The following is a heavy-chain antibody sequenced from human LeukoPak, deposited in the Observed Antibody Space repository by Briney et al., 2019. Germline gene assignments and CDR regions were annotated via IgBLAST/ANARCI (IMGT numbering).Heavy chain of an antibody. CDR2: VREKVDGYTT. D-gene: IGHD3-10*02. CDR3: AAVRGVMGY. CDR1: GFTFSDHQ. V-gene: IGHV3-72*01. J-gene: IGHJ4*02. Sequence: GGSLRLSCAASGFTFSDHQMDWVRQAPGKGLEWVGRVREKVDGYTTEYAASVEGRFTISRDDSRSLLYLQMNSIKTEDTAVYYCAAVRGVMGYWGQGTLVTVSS.